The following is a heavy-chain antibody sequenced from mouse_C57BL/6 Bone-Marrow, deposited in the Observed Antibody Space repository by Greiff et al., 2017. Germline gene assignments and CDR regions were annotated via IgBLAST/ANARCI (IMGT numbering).Heavy chain of an antibody. J-gene: IGHJ4*01. CDR1: GFTFSDYY. Sequence: EVKVVESGGGLVQPGGSLKLSCAASGFTFSDYYMYWVRQTPEKRLEWVAYISNGGGSTYYPDTVKGRFTISRDNAKNTLYLQMSRLKSEDTAMYYCARPPYYYGSSYSALYAMDYWGQGTSVTVSS. V-gene: IGHV5-12*01. CDR2: ISNGGGST. D-gene: IGHD1-1*01. CDR3: ARPPYYYGSSYSALYAMDY.